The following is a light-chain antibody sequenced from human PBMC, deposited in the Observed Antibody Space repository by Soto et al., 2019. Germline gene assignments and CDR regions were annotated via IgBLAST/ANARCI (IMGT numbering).Light chain of an antibody. V-gene: IGLV1-47*01. CDR2: RNN. CDR1: SSNIGSNY. CDR3: SSYRGSNIFVV. J-gene: IGLJ2*01. Sequence: QAVVTQPPSASGTPGQRVNISCSGSSSNIGSNYVYWYRQFPGTAPKLLIQRNNQRPSGVPARFSGSKSGTSASLAISGLRSEDEADYYCSSYRGSNIFVVFGGGTKLTVL.